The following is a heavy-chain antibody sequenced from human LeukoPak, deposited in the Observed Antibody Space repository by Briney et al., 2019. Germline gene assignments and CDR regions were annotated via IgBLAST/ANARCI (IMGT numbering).Heavy chain of an antibody. J-gene: IGHJ4*02. Sequence: ASVKVSCKASGYTFTGYYMHWVRHAPGQGLEWMGLINPNSGGTNYGQKFQGRVTMTRDTSISTAYMELSRLRSDDTAVYYCARATPYYYDSSGYLLFDYWGQGTLVTVSS. CDR2: INPNSGGT. CDR3: ARATPYYYDSSGYLLFDY. D-gene: IGHD3-22*01. V-gene: IGHV1-2*02. CDR1: GYTFTGYY.